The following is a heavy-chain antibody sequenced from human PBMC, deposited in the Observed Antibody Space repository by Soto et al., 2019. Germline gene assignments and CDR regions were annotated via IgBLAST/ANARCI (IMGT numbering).Heavy chain of an antibody. J-gene: IGHJ6*02. CDR1: GYSFTSYW. V-gene: IGHV5-10-1*01. CDR2: IDPSDSYT. D-gene: IGHD3-9*01. Sequence: PGESLKISCKGSGYSFTSYWISWVRQMPGKGLEWMGRIDPSDSYTNYSPSFQGHVTISADKSISTAYLQWSSLKASDTAMYYCARQLSDWSALYYYYGMDVWSQGTTVTVSS. CDR3: ARQLSDWSALYYYYGMDV.